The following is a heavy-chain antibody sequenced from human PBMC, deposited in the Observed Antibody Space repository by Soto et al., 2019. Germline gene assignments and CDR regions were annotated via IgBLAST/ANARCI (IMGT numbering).Heavy chain of an antibody. V-gene: IGHV1-46*01. CDR2: INPSGGST. Sequence: ASVKVSCKASGYTFTSYYMHWVRQAPGQGLEWMGIINPSGGSTSYAQKFQGRVTMTRDTSTSTVYMELSSLRSEDTAVYYCAREWGYGGNLVYYYYYGMDVWGQGTTVTVSS. D-gene: IGHD2-15*01. CDR1: GYTFTSYY. CDR3: AREWGYGGNLVYYYYYGMDV. J-gene: IGHJ6*02.